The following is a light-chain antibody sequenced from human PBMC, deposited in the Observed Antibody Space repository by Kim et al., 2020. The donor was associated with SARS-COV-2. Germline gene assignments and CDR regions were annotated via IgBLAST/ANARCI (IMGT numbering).Light chain of an antibody. V-gene: IGLV3-19*01. CDR1: SLRTYY. J-gene: IGLJ3*02. CDR2: GKN. Sequence: ALGQTVTITCQGDSLRTYYASWYQQKPGQAPVLVIYGKNNRPSGIPDRFSASSSGDTTSLTITGAQAEDEADYYCNSRDSSDNHWVFGGGTQLTVL. CDR3: NSRDSSDNHWV.